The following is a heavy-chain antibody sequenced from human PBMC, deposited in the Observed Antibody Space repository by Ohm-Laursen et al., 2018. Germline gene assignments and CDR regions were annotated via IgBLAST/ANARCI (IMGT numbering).Heavy chain of an antibody. CDR3: AKGWEYHDFWSDLHS. V-gene: IGHV3-11*01. Sequence: SLRLSCTASGFTFSDYYMNWIRQTPGKGLEWVSYITNSGSTMYYADSVKGRFTISRDNAKNSLYLQMNSLRAEDTALYYCAKGWEYHDFWSDLHSWGQGTMVTVSS. D-gene: IGHD3-3*01. J-gene: IGHJ3*01. CDR1: GFTFSDYY. CDR2: ITNSGSTM.